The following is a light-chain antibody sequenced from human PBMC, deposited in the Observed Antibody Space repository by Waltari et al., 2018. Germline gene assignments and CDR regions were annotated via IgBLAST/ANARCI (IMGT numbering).Light chain of an antibody. CDR3: QQYNNYTPKT. Sequence: IRVTQSPSTLSASVGDRVTITCRATQSISNWLAWYQQKPGKAPKLLIYKASTLESGVPSRFSGSGSGTEFTLTISSLQPDDFATYFCQQYNNYTPKTFGQGTKVDIK. CDR2: KAS. J-gene: IGKJ1*01. CDR1: QSISNW. V-gene: IGKV1-5*01.